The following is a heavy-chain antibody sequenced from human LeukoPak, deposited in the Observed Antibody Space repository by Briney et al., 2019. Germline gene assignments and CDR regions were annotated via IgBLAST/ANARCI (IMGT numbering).Heavy chain of an antibody. CDR1: GYTITSYD. CDR2: MNANNGNT. J-gene: IGHJ5*02. CDR3: AREYCSSTTSCSGGWWFDP. D-gene: IGHD2/OR15-2a*01. Sequence: ASVKVSCKASGYTITSYDINWVRQATGQGLEWMGWMNANNGNTGYAQKFQGRVTMTRDTSISTAYMELNSLRSEDTAVYYCAREYCSSTTSCSGGWWFDPWGQGTLVTVSS. V-gene: IGHV1-8*01.